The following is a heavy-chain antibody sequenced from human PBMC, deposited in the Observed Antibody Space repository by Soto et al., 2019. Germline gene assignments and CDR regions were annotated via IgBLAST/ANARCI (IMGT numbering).Heavy chain of an antibody. D-gene: IGHD2-8*01. J-gene: IGHJ4*02. CDR2: IGGSSGHI. CDR3: ARTNGAYPNYFAY. V-gene: IGHV3-21*01. CDR1: GFTFSSYS. Sequence: GSLRLSCAASGFTFSSYSMVWVRQAPEKGLEWVSSIGGSSGHIYYADSLKGRFTISRDNAKNSLYLQMNSLRVDDTAVYYCARTNGAYPNYFAYWGQGTLVTVSS.